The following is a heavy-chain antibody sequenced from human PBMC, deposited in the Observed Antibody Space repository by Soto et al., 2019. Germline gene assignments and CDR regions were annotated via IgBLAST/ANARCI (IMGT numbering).Heavy chain of an antibody. Sequence: QVQLVESGGGGVQPGRSLRLSCAASGFTFSSYAMHWVRQAPGKGLEWVAVISYDGSNKYYADSVKGRFTISRDNSKNTLYLQMNSLRAEDTAVYYCARTSGRSDYWGQGTLVTVSS. J-gene: IGHJ4*02. CDR3: ARTSGRSDY. V-gene: IGHV3-30-3*01. CDR2: ISYDGSNK. CDR1: GFTFSSYA. D-gene: IGHD1-26*01.